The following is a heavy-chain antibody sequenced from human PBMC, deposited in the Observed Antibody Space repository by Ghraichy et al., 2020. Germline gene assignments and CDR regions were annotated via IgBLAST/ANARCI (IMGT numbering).Heavy chain of an antibody. J-gene: IGHJ4*02. CDR1: GYTFTSYG. V-gene: IGHV1-18*04. CDR2: ISAYNGNT. D-gene: IGHD6-13*01. CDR3: ARARGSYSSSWYYFDY. Sequence: ASVKVTCKASGYTFTSYGISWVRQAPGQGLEWMGWISAYNGNTNYAQKLQGRVTMTTDTSTSTAYMELRSLRSDDTAVYYCARARGSYSSSWYYFDYWGQGTLVTVSS.